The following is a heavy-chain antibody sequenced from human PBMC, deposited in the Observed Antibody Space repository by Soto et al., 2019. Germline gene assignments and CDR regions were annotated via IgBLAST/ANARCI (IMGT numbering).Heavy chain of an antibody. D-gene: IGHD2-2*02. Sequence: GASVKVSCKASGYTFTSYGISWVRQAPGQGVEWMGWISAYNGNTNYAQKLQGRVTMTTDTSTSTAYMELRGLRSDDTAVYYCARWGVLALYPLRSYTEDDYFDYWGQGTLVTVSS. CDR2: ISAYNGNT. J-gene: IGHJ4*02. V-gene: IGHV1-18*04. CDR3: ARWGVLALYPLRSYTEDDYFDY. CDR1: GYTFTSYG.